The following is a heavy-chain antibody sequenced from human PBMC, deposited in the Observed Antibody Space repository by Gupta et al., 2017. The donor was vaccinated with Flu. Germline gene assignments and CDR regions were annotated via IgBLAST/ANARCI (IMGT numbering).Heavy chain of an antibody. CDR2: IYSGGST. CDR3: ARGGYCSSTSCYYGMDV. D-gene: IGHD2-2*01. V-gene: IGHV3-53*02. J-gene: IGHJ6*02. CDR1: GFTVSSNY. Sequence: EVQLVETGGGLIQPGGSMRLSCAASGFTVSSNYMRCVRQAPGKGLEWVSVIYSGGSTYYADSVKGRFTISRDNSKNTLYLQMNSLRAEDTAVYYCARGGYCSSTSCYYGMDVWGQGTTVTVSS.